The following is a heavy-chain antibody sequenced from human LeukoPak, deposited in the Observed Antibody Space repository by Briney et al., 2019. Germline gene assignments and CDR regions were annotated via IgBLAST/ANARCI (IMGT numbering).Heavy chain of an antibody. CDR2: IYPGDSDT. CDR1: GYSFTSYW. CDR3: ASSRASSGWSGDY. Sequence: GESPKISCKGPGYSFTSYWIGWVRQMPGKGLEWMGIIYPGDSDTRYSPSFQGQVTISADKSISTAYLQWSSLKASDTAMYYCASSRASSGWSGDYWGQGTLVTVSS. D-gene: IGHD6-19*01. J-gene: IGHJ4*02. V-gene: IGHV5-51*01.